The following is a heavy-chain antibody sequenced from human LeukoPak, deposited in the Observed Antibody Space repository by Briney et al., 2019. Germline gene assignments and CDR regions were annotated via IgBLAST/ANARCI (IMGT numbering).Heavy chain of an antibody. J-gene: IGHJ3*02. D-gene: IGHD1-26*01. CDR3: ARYPRLISGSTQAFDI. Sequence: SETLSLTCTVSGGSINNYYWSWIRQPPGRGLEWIGYIYYSVNTNYNPSLKSRVTISADTPRDQFSLKLSSVTAADAAVYYCARYPRLISGSTQAFDIWGQGTMVTVSS. V-gene: IGHV4-59*08. CDR2: IYYSVNT. CDR1: GGSINNYY.